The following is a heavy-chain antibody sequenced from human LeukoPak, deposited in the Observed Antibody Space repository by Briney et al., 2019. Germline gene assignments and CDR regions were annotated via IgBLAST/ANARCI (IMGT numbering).Heavy chain of an antibody. D-gene: IGHD2-8*01. Sequence: GGSLRLSCVVSGFSISDSYMTWIRQTPGKGLEWLAYISGSGSDIYFADSVKGRFTIPRDNAKNSLYLQMNSLRPEDTALYYCSTDPRLLMYWGHGTLVTVSS. J-gene: IGHJ4*01. CDR2: ISGSGSDI. CDR3: STDPRLLMY. CDR1: GFSISDSY. V-gene: IGHV3-11*01.